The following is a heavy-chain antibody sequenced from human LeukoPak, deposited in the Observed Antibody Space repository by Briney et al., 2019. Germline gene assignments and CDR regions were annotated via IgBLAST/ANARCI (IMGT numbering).Heavy chain of an antibody. Sequence: KSGGSLRLSCAASGFTFSDYYMSSIRQAPGKGLGWVSYISSSGSTIYYADSVKGRFTISRDNAKNSLYLQMNSLRAEDTAVYYCAREPADLGYCSGGSCPIWGQGTMVTVSS. CDR3: AREPADLGYCSGGSCPI. D-gene: IGHD2-15*01. V-gene: IGHV3-11*01. J-gene: IGHJ3*02. CDR2: ISSSGSTI. CDR1: GFTFSDYY.